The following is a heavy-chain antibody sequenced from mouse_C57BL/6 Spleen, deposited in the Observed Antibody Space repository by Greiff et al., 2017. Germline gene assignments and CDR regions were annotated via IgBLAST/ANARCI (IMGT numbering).Heavy chain of an antibody. Sequence: QVQLQQPGAELVKPGASVKLSCKASGYTFTSYWMQWVKQRPGQGLEWIGEIDPSDSYTNYNQKFKGKATLTVDTSSSTAYMQLSSLTSEDSAVYYCARGLHYYGSSSFDYWGQGTTLTVSS. V-gene: IGHV1-50*01. CDR2: IDPSDSYT. J-gene: IGHJ2*01. D-gene: IGHD1-1*01. CDR3: ARGLHYYGSSSFDY. CDR1: GYTFTSYW.